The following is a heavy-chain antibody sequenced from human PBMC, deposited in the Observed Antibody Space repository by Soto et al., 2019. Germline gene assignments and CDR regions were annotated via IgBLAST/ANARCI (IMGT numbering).Heavy chain of an antibody. CDR2: ISYDGSNK. J-gene: IGHJ4*02. CDR1: GFTFSSYA. Sequence: QVQLVESGGGVVQPGRSLRLSCAASGFTFSSYAMHWVRQSPGKGLEWVAVISYDGSNKYYADSVKGRFTISRDNSKTLYLQMNSLRAGDTAVYYCVRDTSPYSSGWHNRHFDYWGQGTLVTVSS. CDR3: VRDTSPYSSGWHNRHFDY. V-gene: IGHV3-30-3*01. D-gene: IGHD6-19*01.